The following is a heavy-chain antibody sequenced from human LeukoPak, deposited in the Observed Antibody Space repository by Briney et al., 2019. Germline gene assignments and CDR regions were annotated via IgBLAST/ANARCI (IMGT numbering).Heavy chain of an antibody. CDR3: ARGTVGVVREYYFDY. CDR1: GYTFTSYY. V-gene: IGHV1-46*01. J-gene: IGHJ4*02. D-gene: IGHD3-3*01. CDR2: INPSGGST. Sequence: GASVKVSCKASGYTFTSYYMHWERQAPGQGLEWMGIINPSGGSTSFAQKFQGRVTMTRDTSTSTVYMELSSLRSEDTAVYYCARGTVGVVREYYFDYWGQGTLVTVSS.